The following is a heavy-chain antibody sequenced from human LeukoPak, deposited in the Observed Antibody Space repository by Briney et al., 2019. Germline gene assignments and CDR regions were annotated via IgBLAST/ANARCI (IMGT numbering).Heavy chain of an antibody. Sequence: SETLSLTCTVSGGSISNYYWTWIRQPPGKGLEWIGFISYSGNTNYNPSLKSRVTISLDTSKNQFSLKLISVTAADTAVYYCARGRAFFDWGQGTLVTVSS. J-gene: IGHJ4*02. CDR2: ISYSGNT. CDR1: GGSISNYY. CDR3: ARGRAFFD. D-gene: IGHD3-3*02. V-gene: IGHV4-59*01.